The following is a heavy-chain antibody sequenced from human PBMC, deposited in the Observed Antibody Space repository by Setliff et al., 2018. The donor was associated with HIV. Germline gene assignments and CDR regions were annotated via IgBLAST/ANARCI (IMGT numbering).Heavy chain of an antibody. V-gene: IGHV3-74*01. CDR3: AAGYNYAQVNN. D-gene: IGHD5-18*01. CDR2: VNTHGSSA. CDR1: GFTVSSSY. Sequence: GGSLRLSCAGSGFTVSSSYMTWVRQAPGKGLEWVARVNTHGSSANYADFVKSRFTISRDNAQSTLYLHMNSLRGEDTAVYYCAAGYNYAQVNNWGQGTLVNVST. J-gene: IGHJ4*02.